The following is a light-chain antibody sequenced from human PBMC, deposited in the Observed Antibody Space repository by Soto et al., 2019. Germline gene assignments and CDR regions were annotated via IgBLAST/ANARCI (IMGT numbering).Light chain of an antibody. V-gene: IGLV2-11*01. J-gene: IGLJ1*01. Sequence: QSALTQPRSVSRSPGQSVTISCTGTSSDVGGYNYVSWYQQHPGKAPKLMIYDVSKRPSGVPDRFSGSKSGNTASLTISGLQAEDEADYYCCSYAGSPRVFGTGTKVTVL. CDR1: SSDVGGYNY. CDR2: DVS. CDR3: CSYAGSPRV.